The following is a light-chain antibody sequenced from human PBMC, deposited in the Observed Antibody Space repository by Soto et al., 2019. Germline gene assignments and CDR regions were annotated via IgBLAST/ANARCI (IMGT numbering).Light chain of an antibody. J-gene: IGKJ1*01. CDR2: GAS. Sequence: EIVLTQSPGTLSLSPGDRATLSCRASQTVSSSFLAWYQQKPGQAPRLLIYGASSRATGVPDRFSGSGSGTDFTLTISRLEPEDFAVFYCQQYGSYPGTFGRGTKVEIK. V-gene: IGKV3-20*01. CDR3: QQYGSYPGT. CDR1: QTVSSSF.